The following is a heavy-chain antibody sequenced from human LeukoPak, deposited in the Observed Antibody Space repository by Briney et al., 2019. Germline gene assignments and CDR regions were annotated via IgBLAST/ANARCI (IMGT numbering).Heavy chain of an antibody. CDR1: GGSISSYY. CDR3: ARGPSLLDI. Sequence: PSETLSLTCTVSGGSISSYYWSWIRQPPGKGLEWIGYIYYSGSNNYNPSLKSRVTISVDTSKNQFSLKLSSVTAADTAVYYCARGPSLLDIWGQGTMVTVSS. J-gene: IGHJ3*02. CDR2: IYYSGSN. V-gene: IGHV4-59*01.